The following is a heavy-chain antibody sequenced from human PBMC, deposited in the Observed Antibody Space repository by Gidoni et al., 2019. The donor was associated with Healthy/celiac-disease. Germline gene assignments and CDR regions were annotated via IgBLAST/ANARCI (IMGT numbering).Heavy chain of an antibody. Sequence: QVQLQESGPGLVKPSETLSLTCTVSGGSISSYYWSWIRQPPGKGLEWIGYIYYSGSTNYNPSLKSRVTISVDTSKNQFSLKLSSVTAADTAVYYCARSYGDYGHLDYWGQGTLVTVSS. J-gene: IGHJ4*02. V-gene: IGHV4-59*01. D-gene: IGHD4-17*01. CDR3: ARSYGDYGHLDY. CDR2: IYYSGST. CDR1: GGSISSYY.